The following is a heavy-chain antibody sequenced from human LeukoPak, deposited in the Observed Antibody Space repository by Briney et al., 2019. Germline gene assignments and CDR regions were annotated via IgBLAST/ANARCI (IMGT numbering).Heavy chain of an antibody. V-gene: IGHV3-30*18. CDR3: AKVTPTYGSGSFDY. J-gene: IGHJ4*02. Sequence: PGRSLSLSCAASGFTFSSYGMHWVRQAPGKGLEWVAVISYDGSNKYYADSVKGRFTISRDNSKNTLYLQMNSLRAEDTAVYYCAKVTPTYGSGSFDYWGQGTLVTVSS. CDR1: GFTFSSYG. D-gene: IGHD3-10*01. CDR2: ISYDGSNK.